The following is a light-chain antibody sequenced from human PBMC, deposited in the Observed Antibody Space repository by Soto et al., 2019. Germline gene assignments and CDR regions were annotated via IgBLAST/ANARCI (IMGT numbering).Light chain of an antibody. CDR1: QTVRNNY. CDR3: QQYENYWT. CDR2: DAS. J-gene: IGKJ1*01. Sequence: VLTQSPGTLSLSPGERATLSCRASQTVRNNYLAWYQQKPGQAPRLLIYDASSRATGIPDRFSGGGSGTEFTLTISNLQPADFATYYCQQYENYWTFGQGTKVDIK. V-gene: IGKV3-20*01.